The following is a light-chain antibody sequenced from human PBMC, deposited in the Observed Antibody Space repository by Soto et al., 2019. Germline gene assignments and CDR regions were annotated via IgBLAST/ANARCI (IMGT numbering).Light chain of an antibody. CDR1: QRISNNF. Sequence: ETVLTQSPGTLSLSPGERATLFCRASQRISNNFLASYQQIPGQAPSLLIFGASSRATGIPDRFTGSVSGTEFTLNFDRLEPEDFAVYYCQQYRRSHPSWTFGQGTKVEIK. CDR2: GAS. CDR3: QQYRRSHPSWT. V-gene: IGKV3-20*01. J-gene: IGKJ1*01.